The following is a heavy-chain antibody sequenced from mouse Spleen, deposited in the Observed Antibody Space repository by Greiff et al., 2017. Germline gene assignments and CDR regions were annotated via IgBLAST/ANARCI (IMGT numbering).Heavy chain of an antibody. CDR2: INPYNGDT. Sequence: DVKLQESGPELVKPGDSVKISCKASGYSFTGYFMNWVMQSHGKSLEWIGRINPYNGDTFYNQKFKGKATLTVDKSSSTAHMELRSLTSEDSAVYYCARFWFAYWGQGTLVTVSA. CDR3: ARFWFAY. V-gene: IGHV1-20*01. CDR1: GYSFTGYF. J-gene: IGHJ3*01.